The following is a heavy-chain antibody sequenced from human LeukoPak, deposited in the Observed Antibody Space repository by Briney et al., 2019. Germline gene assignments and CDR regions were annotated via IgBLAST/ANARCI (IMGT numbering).Heavy chain of an antibody. D-gene: IGHD3-3*01. J-gene: IGHJ4*02. Sequence: GSSVKVSCKASGGTFSSYAISWVRQAPGQGLEWMGWIRSSNGHTEYSEKMQGRLTMTTDKSTATTYMELRNLSSDDTAIYFCASPLEDGTSTRSLDFWGLGTLVTVSS. CDR3: ASPLEDGTSTRSLDF. V-gene: IGHV1-18*01. CDR1: GGTFSSYA. CDR2: IRSSNGHT.